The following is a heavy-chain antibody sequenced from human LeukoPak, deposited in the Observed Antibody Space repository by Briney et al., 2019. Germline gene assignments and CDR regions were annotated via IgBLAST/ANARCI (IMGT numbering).Heavy chain of an antibody. CDR1: GFLFSTYW. Sequence: GGSLRLSCAASGFLFSTYWMTWVRQAPGKGLEWVANIKQDGSEKYHVDSVTGRFTTSRDNAKNLLYLQMNSLRAEDTAVYYCARGYGDYGLWGQGPLVTVSS. CDR2: IKQDGSEK. CDR3: ARGYGDYGL. D-gene: IGHD4-17*01. V-gene: IGHV3-7*03. J-gene: IGHJ4*02.